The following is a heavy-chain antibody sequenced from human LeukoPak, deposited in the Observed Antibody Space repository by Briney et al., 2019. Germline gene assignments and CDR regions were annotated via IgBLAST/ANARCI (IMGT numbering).Heavy chain of an antibody. J-gene: IGHJ4*02. CDR2: ISWNSGSI. V-gene: IGHV3-9*01. Sequence: GRSLRLSCAASGFTFDDHAMHWVRQAPGKGLEWVSGISWNSGSIGYADSVKGRFTISRDNAKNSLYLQMNSLRAEDTALYYCAKDKGPYGDYYFDYWGQGTLVTVSS. D-gene: IGHD4-17*01. CDR3: AKDKGPYGDYYFDY. CDR1: GFTFDDHA.